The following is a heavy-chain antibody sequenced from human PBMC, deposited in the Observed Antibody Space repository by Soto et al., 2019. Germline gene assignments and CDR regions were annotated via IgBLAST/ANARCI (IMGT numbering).Heavy chain of an antibody. V-gene: IGHV1-18*01. CDR1: GYTFTSSG. CDR3: ARGKGPTELDP. CDR2: ITAYNGNA. J-gene: IGHJ5*02. Sequence: ASVKVSCKASGYTFTSSGINWVRQAPGQGLEWMGWITAYNGNANFAQKFQGRVSMTTDTTTSTAYMELRSLRSDDTAVYYCARGKGPTELDPWGRGTLVTVSS.